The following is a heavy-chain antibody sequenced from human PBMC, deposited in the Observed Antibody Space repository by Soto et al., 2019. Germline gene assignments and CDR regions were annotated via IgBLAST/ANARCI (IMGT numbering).Heavy chain of an antibody. CDR1: GFTFSDHY. Sequence: EVQLVESGGGLVQPGGSLRLSCAASGFTFSDHYMDWVRQAPGKGLEWVGRARNKAARYTTEYAASVKGRVTISRDDSKNSLYLQRNSLKPEDTALDYWATSRPACHGGGCYVDCRGQGTLVTASS. J-gene: IGHJ4*02. CDR3: ATSRPACHGGGCYVDC. CDR2: ARNKAARYTT. D-gene: IGHD2-2*01. V-gene: IGHV3-72*01.